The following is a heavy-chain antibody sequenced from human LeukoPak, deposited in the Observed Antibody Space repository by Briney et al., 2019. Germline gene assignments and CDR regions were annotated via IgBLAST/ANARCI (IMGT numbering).Heavy chain of an antibody. V-gene: IGHV4-61*01. Sequence: SETLSLTCTVSGGSISSSSYYWSWIRQPPGKGLEWIGYIYYSGSTNYNPSLKSRVTISVDTSKNQFSLKLSSVTAADTAVYYCARTVAGTYYFDYWGQGTLVTVSS. CDR1: GGSISSSSYY. CDR3: ARTVAGTYYFDY. CDR2: IYYSGST. J-gene: IGHJ4*02. D-gene: IGHD6-19*01.